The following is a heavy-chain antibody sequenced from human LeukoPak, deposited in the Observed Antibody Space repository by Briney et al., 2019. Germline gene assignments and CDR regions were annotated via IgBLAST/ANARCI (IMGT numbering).Heavy chain of an antibody. CDR2: INHSGST. CDR1: GGSFSGYY. D-gene: IGHD3-10*01. V-gene: IGHV4-34*01. CDR3: EAGGLLWFGEYQP. J-gene: IGHJ5*02. Sequence: PSETLSLTCAVYGGSFSGYYWSWIRQPPGKGLEWIGEINHSGSTNYNPSLKSRVTISVDTSKNQFSLKLSSVTAADTAVYYCEAGGLLWFGEYQPWGQGTLVTVSS.